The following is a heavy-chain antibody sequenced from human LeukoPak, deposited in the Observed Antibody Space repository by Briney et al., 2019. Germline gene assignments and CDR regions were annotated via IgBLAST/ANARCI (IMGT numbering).Heavy chain of an antibody. Sequence: PGGSLRLSCAASGFTFSSYAMSWVRQAPGKGLEWASAISGSGGSTYYADSVKGRFTISRDNSKNTLYLQMNSLRAEDTAVYYCAKGTSELAAAGMMDYWGQGTLVTVSS. J-gene: IGHJ4*02. CDR1: GFTFSSYA. CDR2: ISGSGGST. D-gene: IGHD6-13*01. V-gene: IGHV3-23*01. CDR3: AKGTSELAAAGMMDY.